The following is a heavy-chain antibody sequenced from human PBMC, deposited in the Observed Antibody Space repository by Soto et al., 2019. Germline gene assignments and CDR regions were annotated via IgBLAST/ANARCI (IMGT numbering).Heavy chain of an antibody. J-gene: IGHJ4*02. Sequence: GGSLRLSCATPGLTFSNYAMSWVRQAPGGGLEWVSSMSGSSSTTYYADSVRGRFTISRDRSKNTLYLQMSSLRAEDTALYYCAKNQERELPRVIDFWGQGTLVTVSS. CDR1: GLTFSNYA. V-gene: IGHV3-23*01. D-gene: IGHD1-7*01. CDR2: MSGSSSTT. CDR3: AKNQERELPRVIDF.